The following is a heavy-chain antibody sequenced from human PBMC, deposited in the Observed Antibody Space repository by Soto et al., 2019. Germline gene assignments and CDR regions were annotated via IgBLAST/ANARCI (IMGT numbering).Heavy chain of an antibody. D-gene: IGHD7-27*01. CDR2: IYYRGNS. J-gene: IGHJ5*01. Sequence: SETLSLTCSDSVGFINSSSYYWGWIRQPPGKGLEWIGTIYYRGNSYYNPSFESRVAISVDTSKSQFSLNVTSVTAADTAVYFCARGRYCLTGRCFPNWFDSWGQGALVTVSS. CDR1: VGFINSSSYY. CDR3: ARGRYCLTGRCFPNWFDS. V-gene: IGHV4-39*01.